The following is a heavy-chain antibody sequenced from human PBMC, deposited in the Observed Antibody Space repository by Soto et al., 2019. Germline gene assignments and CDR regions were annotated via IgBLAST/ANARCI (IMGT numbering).Heavy chain of an antibody. CDR3: ARDFSTIFKGYMDV. Sequence: QVQLQESGPGLVKPSQTLSLTCTVSGGSISSGGYYWSWIRQHPGKGLEWIGYIYYSGSTYYNPSLKSRVTISVDTSKNQFSLKLSSVTAAHTAVYYCARDFSTIFKGYMDVWGKGTTVTVSS. CDR2: IYYSGST. J-gene: IGHJ6*03. V-gene: IGHV4-31*03. CDR1: GGSISSGGYY. D-gene: IGHD3-3*01.